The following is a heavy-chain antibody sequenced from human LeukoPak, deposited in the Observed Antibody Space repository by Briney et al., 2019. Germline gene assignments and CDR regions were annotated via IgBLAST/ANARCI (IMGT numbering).Heavy chain of an antibody. V-gene: IGHV4-59*01. J-gene: IGHJ3*02. CDR2: IYYSGST. D-gene: IGHD3/OR15-3a*01. CDR1: GGSIRSYY. CDR3: ARDSRILGRDWLAFDI. Sequence: SETLSLTCTVSGGSIRSYYWTWIRQPPGKELEWIEYIYYSGSTNYNPSLKSRVTISVDTSKNQFSLKLSSVTAADTAVYYCARDSRILGRDWLAFDIWGQGTMVTVSS.